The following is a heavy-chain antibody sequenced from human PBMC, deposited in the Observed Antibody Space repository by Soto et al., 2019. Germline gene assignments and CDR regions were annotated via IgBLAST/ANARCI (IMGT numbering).Heavy chain of an antibody. CDR3: ARWVSSDWYLGI. J-gene: IGHJ4*02. CDR2: VNQDGTQK. V-gene: IGHV3-7*03. CDR1: GFTFSGYW. D-gene: IGHD6-19*01. Sequence: EVQLVESGGSLVQPGGSLRLSCAGSGFTFSGYWMTWVRQPPGKGLEWVASVNQDGTQKFYVDSVKGRFTISRDNAKNSLFLQMISLRAEDTAVYYCARWVSSDWYLGIWGQGTLVTVSS.